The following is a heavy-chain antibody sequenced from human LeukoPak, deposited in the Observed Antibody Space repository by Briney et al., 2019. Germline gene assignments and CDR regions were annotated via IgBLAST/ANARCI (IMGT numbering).Heavy chain of an antibody. CDR2: ISSNGGST. V-gene: IGHV3-64D*06. D-gene: IGHD3-10*01. J-gene: IGHJ4*02. CDR3: VMEGAMVRGYFDY. Sequence: SGGSLRLSCSASGFTFSSYAMHWVRQAPGKGLEYVSAISSNGGSTYYADSVKGRFTISRDNSKNTLYLQMSSLRAEDTAVYYCVMEGAMVRGYFDYWGQGTLVTVSS. CDR1: GFTFSSYA.